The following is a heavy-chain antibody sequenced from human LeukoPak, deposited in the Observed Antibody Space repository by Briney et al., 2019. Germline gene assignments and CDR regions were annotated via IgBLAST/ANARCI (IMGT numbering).Heavy chain of an antibody. J-gene: IGHJ4*02. CDR2: IYPGDSDT. Sequence: GESLKISCKGSGYSFTSNWIGWVRQMPGKGLEWMGIIYPGDSDTRYNPSFQGQVTISADKSINTAYLQWSSLKASDTAIYYCARHSRRTTIFGVVTPTPFDYWGQGSLVTVSS. V-gene: IGHV5-51*01. D-gene: IGHD3-3*01. CDR1: GYSFTSNW. CDR3: ARHSRRTTIFGVVTPTPFDY.